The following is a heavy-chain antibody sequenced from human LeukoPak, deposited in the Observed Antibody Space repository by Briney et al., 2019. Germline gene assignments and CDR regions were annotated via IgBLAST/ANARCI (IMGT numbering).Heavy chain of an antibody. D-gene: IGHD3-10*01. Sequence: SETLSLTCTVSGGSISSYYWSWIRQPPGKGLEWLGYIYYSGSTNYNPSLKSRVTISVDTSKNQFSLKLSSVTAADTAVYYCAGEWSIRGVNSYGMDVWGKGTTVTVSS. J-gene: IGHJ6*04. V-gene: IGHV4-59*01. CDR3: AGEWSIRGVNSYGMDV. CDR1: GGSISSYY. CDR2: IYYSGST.